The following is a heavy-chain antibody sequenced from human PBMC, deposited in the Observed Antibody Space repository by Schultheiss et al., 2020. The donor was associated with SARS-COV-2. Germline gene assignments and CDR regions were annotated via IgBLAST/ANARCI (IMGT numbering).Heavy chain of an antibody. CDR3: ARGRGSSGWYSFDY. D-gene: IGHD6-19*01. V-gene: IGHV1-2*02. J-gene: IGHJ4*02. CDR1: GYTFTGYY. CDR2: INPNSGGT. Sequence: ASVKVSCKASGYTFTGYYMHWVRQAPGQGLEWMGWINPNSGGTNYAQKFQGRVTMTRDTSTSTVYMELSSLRSEDTAVYYCARGRGSSGWYSFDYWGQGTLVTVSS.